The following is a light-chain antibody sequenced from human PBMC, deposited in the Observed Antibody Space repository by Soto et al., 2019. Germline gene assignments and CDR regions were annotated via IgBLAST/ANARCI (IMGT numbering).Light chain of an antibody. V-gene: IGLV2-14*03. CDR2: DVN. CDR1: SSDVGGYNY. J-gene: IGLJ2*01. CDR3: SSHSSSSTLVV. Sequence: QSALTQPASMSGSPGQSITISCTGTSSDVGGYNYVSWYRQHPGKAPKLMIYDVNNRPSGVSNRFSGSKSGNTASLTISGLPAEDEAEYYCSSHSSSSTLVVFGGGTKLTVL.